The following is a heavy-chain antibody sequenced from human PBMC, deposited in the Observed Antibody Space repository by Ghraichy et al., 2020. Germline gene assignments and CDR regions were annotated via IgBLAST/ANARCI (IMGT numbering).Heavy chain of an antibody. CDR2: INHSGST. V-gene: IGHV4-34*01. CDR3: ARNKQLVRRARYFDL. CDR1: GGSFSGYY. D-gene: IGHD6-6*01. J-gene: IGHJ2*01. Sequence: SETLSLTCAVYGGSFSGYYWSWIRQPPGKGLEWIGEINHSGSTNYNPSLKSRVTISVDTSKNQFSLKLSSVTAADTAVYYCARNKQLVRRARYFDLWGRGTLVTVSS.